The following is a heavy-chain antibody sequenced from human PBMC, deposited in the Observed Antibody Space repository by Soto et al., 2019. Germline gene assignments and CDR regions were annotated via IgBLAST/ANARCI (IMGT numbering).Heavy chain of an antibody. J-gene: IGHJ6*02. Sequence: TSETLSLTCTVSGGSISSGGYYWSWIRQHPGKGLEWIGYIYYSGSTYYNPSLKSRVTISVDTSKNQFSLKLSSVTAADTAVYYCARESGEQQRYYYYGMDVWGQGTTVTVSS. CDR1: GGSISSGGYY. CDR3: ARESGEQQRYYYYGMDV. D-gene: IGHD6-13*01. CDR2: IYYSGST. V-gene: IGHV4-31*03.